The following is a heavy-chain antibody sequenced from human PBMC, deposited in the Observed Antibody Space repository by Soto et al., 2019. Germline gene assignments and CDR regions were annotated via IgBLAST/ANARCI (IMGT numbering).Heavy chain of an antibody. CDR1: GGSISSSSYY. Sequence: QLQLQESGPGLVKPSETLSLTCTVSGGSISSSSYYWGWIRQPPGKGLEWIGSIYYSGSTYYNPSLKSRVTISVDTSKNQFSLKLSSVTAADTAVYYCARSPNGISLFFAWGQGTLVTVSS. V-gene: IGHV4-39*01. D-gene: IGHD1-26*01. J-gene: IGHJ5*02. CDR3: ARSPNGISLFFA. CDR2: IYYSGST.